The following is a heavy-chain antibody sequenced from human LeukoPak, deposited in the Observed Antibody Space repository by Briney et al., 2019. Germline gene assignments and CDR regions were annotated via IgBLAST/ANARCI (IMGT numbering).Heavy chain of an antibody. CDR3: AREGSIYYYDSSGYLGY. V-gene: IGHV4-38-2*02. CDR1: GYSISSGYY. Sequence: SETLSLTCAVSGYSISSGYYWGWIRQPPGKGREWIGSIYHSGSTYYNPSLKSRVTISVDTSKNQFSLKLSSVTAADTAVYYCAREGSIYYYDSSGYLGYWGQGTLVTVSS. J-gene: IGHJ4*02. D-gene: IGHD3-22*01. CDR2: IYHSGST.